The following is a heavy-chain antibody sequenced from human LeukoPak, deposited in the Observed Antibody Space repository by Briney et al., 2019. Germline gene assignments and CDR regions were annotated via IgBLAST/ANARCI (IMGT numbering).Heavy chain of an antibody. D-gene: IGHD3-22*01. J-gene: IGHJ5*02. Sequence: ASVKVSCKASGYTFTSYGISWVRQAPGQGLEWMGWISAYNGNTNYAQKLQGRVTMTTDTSTSTAYMELSSLRSEDTAVYYCARPRDRYYYDSSGWDFDPWGQGTLVTVSS. CDR2: ISAYNGNT. V-gene: IGHV1-18*01. CDR3: ARPRDRYYYDSSGWDFDP. CDR1: GYTFTSYG.